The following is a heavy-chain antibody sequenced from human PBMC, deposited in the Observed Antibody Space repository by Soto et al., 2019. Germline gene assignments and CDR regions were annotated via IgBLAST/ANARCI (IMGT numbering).Heavy chain of an antibody. J-gene: IGHJ5*02. CDR2: ITSSGDST. CDR3: VLGGGSWYGGWFDP. Sequence: HPGGSLRLSCAASGFTFSSCVMAWVRQAPGKGLEWVSGITSSGDSTYYADSVKGRFTISRDNSKSTLYLQMNSPRAEDTAIYYCVLGGGSWYGGWFDPWGQGTLVTVSS. V-gene: IGHV3-23*01. D-gene: IGHD6-13*01. CDR1: GFTFSSCV.